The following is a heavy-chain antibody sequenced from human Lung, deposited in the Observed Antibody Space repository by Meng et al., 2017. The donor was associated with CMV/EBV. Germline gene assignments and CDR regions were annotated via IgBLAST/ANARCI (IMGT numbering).Heavy chain of an antibody. CDR3: ARADKVRFDY. V-gene: IGHV4-4*02. CDR2: IYHSGST. J-gene: IGHJ4*02. Sequence: GPRAESGPGRGTPSGTLSLPCAVSGGSMSSTNWWSWVRQPPGKGLEWIGEIYHSGSTNYNPSLKSRVSISVDKSKNQFSLKLSSVTAADTAVYYCARADKVRFDYWGQGTLVTVSS. CDR1: GGSMSSTNW.